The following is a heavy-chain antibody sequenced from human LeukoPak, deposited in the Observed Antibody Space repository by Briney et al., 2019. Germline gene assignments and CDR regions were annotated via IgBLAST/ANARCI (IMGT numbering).Heavy chain of an antibody. D-gene: IGHD3-10*01. CDR3: ARGSWVTMVRGVIITLDYYYYMDV. Sequence: PGGSLRLSCAASEFTFSSYSMNWVRQAPGKGLEWVSSISSSSSYIYYADSVKGRFTISRDNAKNSLYLQMNSLRAEDTAVYYCARGSWVTMVRGVIITLDYYYYMDVWGKGTTVTVSS. V-gene: IGHV3-21*01. CDR2: ISSSSSYI. J-gene: IGHJ6*03. CDR1: EFTFSSYS.